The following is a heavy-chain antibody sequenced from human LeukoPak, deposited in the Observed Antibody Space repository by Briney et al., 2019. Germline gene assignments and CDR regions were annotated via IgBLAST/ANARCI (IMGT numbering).Heavy chain of an antibody. D-gene: IGHD4-17*01. CDR3: ARDLGRYGDYPPGNGMDV. CDR1: GGSISSYY. J-gene: IGHJ6*02. Sequence: SETLSLTCTASGGSISSYYWSWIRQPPGKGLEWIGYIYYSGSTNYNPSLKSRVTISVDTSKNQFSLKLSSVTAADTAVYYCARDLGRYGDYPPGNGMDVWGQGTTVTVSS. CDR2: IYYSGST. V-gene: IGHV4-59*01.